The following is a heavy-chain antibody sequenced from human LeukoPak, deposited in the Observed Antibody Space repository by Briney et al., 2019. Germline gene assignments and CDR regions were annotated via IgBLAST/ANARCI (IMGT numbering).Heavy chain of an antibody. D-gene: IGHD4-17*01. V-gene: IGHV3-66*01. CDR1: RFTFSRYA. CDR2: IYSGGST. J-gene: IGHJ4*02. CDR3: ARGLYGDSYYFDY. Sequence: GGSLRLSCAASRFTFSRYAMSWVRQAPGKGLEWVSVIYSGGSTYYADSVKGRFTISRDNSKNTLYLQMNSLRAEDTAVYYCARGLYGDSYYFDYWGQGTLVTVSS.